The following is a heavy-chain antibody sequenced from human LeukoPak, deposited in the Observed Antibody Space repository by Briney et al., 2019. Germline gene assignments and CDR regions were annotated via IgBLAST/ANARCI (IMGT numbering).Heavy chain of an antibody. D-gene: IGHD6-19*01. CDR1: GFTFTSYG. J-gene: IGHJ4*02. Sequence: PGRSLRLSCVASGFTFTSYGMHWVRQAPGKGLEWVAVISYDGSNKYYADSVKGRFTISRDNSKNTLYLQMNSLRAEDTAVYYCARDRLFAGSSGYGYFDYWGQGTLVTVSS. V-gene: IGHV3-30*03. CDR2: ISYDGSNK. CDR3: ARDRLFAGSSGYGYFDY.